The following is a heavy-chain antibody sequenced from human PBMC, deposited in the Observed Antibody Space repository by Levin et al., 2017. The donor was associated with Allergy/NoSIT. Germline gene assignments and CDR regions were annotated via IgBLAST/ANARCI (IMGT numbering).Heavy chain of an antibody. Sequence: PGGSLRLSCAASGFTFSDYSMNWVRQAPGKGLEWVASITTGGTYKYYVDSLRGRFTIPRDNAMNSLYLRMNSLRAEDTAVYYCARGLGDSLWGQGTLVTVSS. V-gene: IGHV3-21*01. J-gene: IGHJ4*02. CDR1: GFTFSDYS. CDR2: ITTGGTYK. CDR3: ARGLGDSL. D-gene: IGHD3-16*01.